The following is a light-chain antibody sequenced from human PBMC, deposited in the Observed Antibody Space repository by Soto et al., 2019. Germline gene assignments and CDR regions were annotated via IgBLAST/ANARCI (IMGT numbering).Light chain of an antibody. V-gene: IGLV2-14*01. Sequence: QSALTQPASVSGSPGQSITISCTGTSSDVGGYNYVSWYQQHPGKAPKLMIYDVSNRHSGVSNRFPGSKSGNTASLTISGLQAEDEADYFCSSYTSSSTYVFGTGTKLNVL. CDR1: SSDVGGYNY. J-gene: IGLJ1*01. CDR2: DVS. CDR3: SSYTSSSTYV.